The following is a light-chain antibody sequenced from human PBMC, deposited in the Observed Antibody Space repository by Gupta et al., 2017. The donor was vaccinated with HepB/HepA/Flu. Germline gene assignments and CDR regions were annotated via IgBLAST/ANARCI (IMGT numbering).Light chain of an antibody. V-gene: IGLV1-51*01. J-gene: IGLJ3*02. CDR2: DNN. Sequence: QSVLTQPPSVSAAPGPKVTIPCSGRSSNIGNNYVSWYQQLPETAPKLLIYDNNKRPSGIPDRFSGSKSGTSATLGITGLQTGDEADYYCGTWDSNLSAGVFGGGTKLSVL. CDR3: GTWDSNLSAGV. CDR1: SSNIGNNY.